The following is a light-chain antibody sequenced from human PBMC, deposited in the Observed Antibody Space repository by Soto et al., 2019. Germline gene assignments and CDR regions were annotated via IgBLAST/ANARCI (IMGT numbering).Light chain of an antibody. CDR2: DVV. V-gene: IGLV2-14*03. CDR1: SSDVGGFNS. CDR3: RSYTTPLPNA. Sequence: QSVLTQPASVSGSPGQSITISCTGTSSDVGGFNSVSWYQLRPGTAPKLILYDVVDRPSGVSYRFSGSKSGNTASLTISGLQAADEADYFCRSYTTPLPNALGSGTKVT. J-gene: IGLJ1*01.